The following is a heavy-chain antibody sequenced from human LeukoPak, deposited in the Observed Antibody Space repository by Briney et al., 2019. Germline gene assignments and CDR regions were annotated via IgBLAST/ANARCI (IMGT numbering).Heavy chain of an antibody. CDR2: IYTSGST. J-gene: IGHJ6*03. CDR3: ARGVSIRTVVTPGYYYYMDV. Sequence: SETLSLTCTVSGGSISSGSYYWSWIRQPAGKGLEWIGRIYTSGSTNYNPSLKSRVTISVDTSKNQFSLKLSSVTAADTAVYYCARGVSIRTVVTPGYYYYMDVWGKGTTVTISS. V-gene: IGHV4-61*02. D-gene: IGHD4-23*01. CDR1: GGSISSGSYY.